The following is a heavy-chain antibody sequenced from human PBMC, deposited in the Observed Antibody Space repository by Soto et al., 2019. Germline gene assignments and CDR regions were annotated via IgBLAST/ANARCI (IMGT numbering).Heavy chain of an antibody. CDR1: GFTFSSYG. Sequence: PGGSLRLSCAASGFTFSSYGMHWVRQAPGKGLEWVAVIWYDGSNKYYADSVKGRFTISRDNSKNTLYLQMNSLRAEDTAVYYCARDSEIFGVVIINYGMDVWGQGTTVTVSS. D-gene: IGHD3-3*01. J-gene: IGHJ6*02. V-gene: IGHV3-33*01. CDR3: ARDSEIFGVVIINYGMDV. CDR2: IWYDGSNK.